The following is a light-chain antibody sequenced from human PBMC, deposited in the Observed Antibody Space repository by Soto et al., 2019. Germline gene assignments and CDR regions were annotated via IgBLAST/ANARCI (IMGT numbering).Light chain of an antibody. Sequence: EIVLTQSPGTLSLSTGESATLSCRASQSVGSNYLAWYRHKPGQAPRLLIYGASSRATGIPDRFIGSGSGTDFTLTISRLEPEDFAVYYCKHYGNSPLLLTFGGGTKVEIK. CDR3: KHYGNSPLLLT. V-gene: IGKV3-20*01. J-gene: IGKJ4*01. CDR2: GAS. CDR1: QSVGSNY.